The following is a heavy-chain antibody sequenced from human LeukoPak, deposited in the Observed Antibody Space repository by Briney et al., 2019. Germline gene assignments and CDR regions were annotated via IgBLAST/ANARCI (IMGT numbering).Heavy chain of an antibody. Sequence: PPETLSLTCAVYGGSFSGYYWSWIRQPPGKGLEWIGEINHSGSTNYNPSLKSRVTISVDTSKNQFSLKLSSVTAADTAVYYCARGRGTSWGQGTLVTVSS. J-gene: IGHJ4*02. CDR1: GGSFSGYY. CDR3: ARGRGTS. D-gene: IGHD2-15*01. V-gene: IGHV4-34*01. CDR2: INHSGST.